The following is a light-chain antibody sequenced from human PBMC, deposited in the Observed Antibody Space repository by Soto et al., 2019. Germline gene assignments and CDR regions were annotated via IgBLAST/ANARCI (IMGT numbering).Light chain of an antibody. CDR1: QSVSSY. CDR2: DAS. Sequence: EIVLIQSPATLSLSPGERATLSCRASQSVSSYLAWYQQKPGQAPRLLIYDASNRATGIPARFSGSGSGTDFTLTISSLEPEDFAVYYCQQRSNWRGLTFGGGTKVEIK. J-gene: IGKJ4*01. V-gene: IGKV3-11*01. CDR3: QQRSNWRGLT.